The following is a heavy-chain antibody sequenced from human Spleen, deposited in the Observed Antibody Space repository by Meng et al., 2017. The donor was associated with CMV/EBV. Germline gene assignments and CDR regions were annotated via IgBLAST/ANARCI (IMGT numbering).Heavy chain of an antibody. CDR3: ARGGGYQLPTGYNWFDP. CDR1: ISTRDT. CDR2: IIPIAGRT. V-gene: IGHV1-69*08. J-gene: IGHJ5*02. D-gene: IGHD2-2*01. Sequence: ISTRDTFSWVRQAPGQGLGWMGRIIPIAGRTNYAQKFQGRVTLSVDKSTNIAYMELYSLRSEDTAVYYCARGGGYQLPTGYNWFDPWGQGTLVTVSS.